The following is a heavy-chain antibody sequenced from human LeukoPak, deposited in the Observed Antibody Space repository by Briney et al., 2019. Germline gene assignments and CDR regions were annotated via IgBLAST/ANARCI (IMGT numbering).Heavy chain of an antibody. Sequence: PSETLSLTCTVSGGSISSSSYYWGWIRQPPGKGLEWIGSIYYSGSTYYNPSLKSRVTISVDTSKNQFSLKLSSVTAADTAVYYCARHHAPYSYASAYYYYMTSGAKGPRSPSP. CDR1: GGSISSSSYY. CDR2: IYYSGST. V-gene: IGHV4-39*01. J-gene: IGHJ6*03. D-gene: IGHD5-18*01. CDR3: ARHHAPYSYASAYYYYMTS.